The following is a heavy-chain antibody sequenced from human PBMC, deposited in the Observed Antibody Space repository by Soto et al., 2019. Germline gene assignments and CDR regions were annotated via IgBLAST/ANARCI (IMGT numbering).Heavy chain of an antibody. CDR2: INTGNGDT. D-gene: IGHD7-27*01. Sequence: QVQLVQPGPEVKQPGASVRISCQASGYSFTHFEMHWVRQAPGQRLEWMGWINTGNGDTKYSQKFQGRVTFTRDTSASTAYLDLDGLTSDDTSFYFCARGLTRLDYWGQEPWSPSPQ. V-gene: IGHV1-3*04. J-gene: IGHJ4*01. CDR1: GYSFTHFE. CDR3: ARGLTRLDY.